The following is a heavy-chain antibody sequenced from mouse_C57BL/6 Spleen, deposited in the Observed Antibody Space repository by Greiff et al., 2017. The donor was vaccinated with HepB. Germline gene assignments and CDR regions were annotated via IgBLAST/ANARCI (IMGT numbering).Heavy chain of an antibody. CDR3: ARHERGVYYGYDEGYFDV. D-gene: IGHD2-2*01. J-gene: IGHJ1*03. CDR2: FYPGSGSI. Sequence: VQRVESGAELVKPGASVKLSCKASGYTFTEYTIHWVKQRSGQGLEWIGWFYPGSGSIKYNEKFKDKATLTADKSSSTVYMELSRLTSEDSAVYFCARHERGVYYGYDEGYFDVWGTGTTVTVSS. CDR1: GYTFTEYT. V-gene: IGHV1-62-2*01.